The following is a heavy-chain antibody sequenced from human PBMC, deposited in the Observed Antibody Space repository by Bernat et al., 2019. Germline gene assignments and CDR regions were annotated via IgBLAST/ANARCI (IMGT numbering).Heavy chain of an antibody. J-gene: IGHJ6*02. Sequence: QVQLVESGGGVVQPGRSLRLSCAASGFTFSSYAMHWVRQAPGKGLEWVAVISYDGSNKYYADSVKGRFTISRDKSKYTLYLQMNSLRAEDTAVYYCARDEYYYDGMDVWGQGTTVTVSS. CDR1: GFTFSSYA. CDR3: ARDEYYYDGMDV. CDR2: ISYDGSNK. V-gene: IGHV3-30-3*01.